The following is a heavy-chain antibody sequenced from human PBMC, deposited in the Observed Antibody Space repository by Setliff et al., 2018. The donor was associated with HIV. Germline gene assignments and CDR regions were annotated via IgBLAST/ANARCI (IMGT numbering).Heavy chain of an antibody. Sequence: SETLSLTCTVSGGSISSYYWSWIRQPPGKGLEWIGHIYIGSTNYNHSLKSRVTISADTSKNQSSLKLSSVAAADTAGYYCASGPMIVVVTRPLEYWGQGTLVTVSS. J-gene: IGHJ4*02. CDR2: IYIGST. CDR3: ASGPMIVVVTRPLEY. D-gene: IGHD3-22*01. CDR1: GGSISSYY. V-gene: IGHV4-4*08.